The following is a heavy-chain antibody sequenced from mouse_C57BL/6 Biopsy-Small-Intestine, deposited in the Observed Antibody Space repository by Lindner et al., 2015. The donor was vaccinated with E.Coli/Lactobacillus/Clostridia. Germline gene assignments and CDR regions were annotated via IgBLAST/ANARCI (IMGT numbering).Heavy chain of an antibody. CDR1: GXTFKNYG. CDR2: ISANNDNT. J-gene: IGHJ4*01. CDR3: AKDREPYSTAWYYPDY. V-gene: IGHV1-7*01. Sequence: SVKVSCKASGXTFKNYGISWVRQAPGQGLELMGWISANNDNTDYAQKFQDRVTLTTDTSTSTAYMEVRTLRSDDTAVYYCAKDREPYSTAWYYPDYWGQGTLVTVSS. D-gene: IGHD2-5*01.